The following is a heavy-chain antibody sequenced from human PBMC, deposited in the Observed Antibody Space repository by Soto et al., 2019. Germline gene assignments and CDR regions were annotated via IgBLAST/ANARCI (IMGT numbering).Heavy chain of an antibody. CDR1: GFTFSSYA. CDR2: VSAGGDMT. J-gene: IGHJ6*02. D-gene: IGHD3-10*01. V-gene: IGHV3-23*01. CDR3: ARGDRGGSGSPASYYYSGLDV. Sequence: DVQLLESGGHLVQPGGSLRLSCAASGFTFSSYAMSWVRQAPGKGLEWVSSVSAGGDMTYYSDSVKGRFTISRDNSNTALFLQMNSLGIEDTALYYCARGDRGGSGSPASYYYSGLDVWGQGATVTVS.